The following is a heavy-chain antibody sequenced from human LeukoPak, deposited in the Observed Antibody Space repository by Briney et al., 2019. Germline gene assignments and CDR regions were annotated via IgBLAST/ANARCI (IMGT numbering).Heavy chain of an antibody. V-gene: IGHV1-2*02. Sequence: ASVKVSCKASGYTFTGYYMHWVRQAPGQGLEWMGWINPNSGGTNYAQKFQGRVTMTTDTSTSTAYMELRSLRSDDTAVYYCASSRGGYDFWSGYYTGGYYFDYWGQGTLVTVSS. CDR1: GYTFTGYY. D-gene: IGHD3-3*01. CDR2: INPNSGGT. CDR3: ASSRGGYDFWSGYYTGGYYFDY. J-gene: IGHJ4*02.